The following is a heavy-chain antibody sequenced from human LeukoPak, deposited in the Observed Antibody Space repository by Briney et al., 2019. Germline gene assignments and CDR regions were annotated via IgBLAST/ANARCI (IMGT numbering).Heavy chain of an antibody. D-gene: IGHD5-18*01. V-gene: IGHV3-23*01. Sequence: GRSLRLSCAASGFTFSSYAMSWVRQAPGKGLEWVSAISGSGGSTYYADSVKGRFTISRDNSKNTLYLQMNSLKTEDTAVYYCTTSSYGIDYWGQGTLVTVSS. CDR3: TTSSYGIDY. J-gene: IGHJ4*02. CDR1: GFTFSSYA. CDR2: ISGSGGST.